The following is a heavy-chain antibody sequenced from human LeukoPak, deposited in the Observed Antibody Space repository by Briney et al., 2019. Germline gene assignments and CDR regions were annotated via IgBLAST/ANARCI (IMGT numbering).Heavy chain of an antibody. Sequence: RGSLRLSCAASGFTFSNAWMSWVRQAPGKGLEWVGRIKSKTDGGTTDYAAPVKGRFTISRDDSKNTLYLQMNSLKTEDTAVYYCTPLFLRYCSSTSCYTADYWGQGTLVTVSS. D-gene: IGHD2-2*02. CDR2: IKSKTDGGTT. J-gene: IGHJ4*02. V-gene: IGHV3-15*01. CDR1: GFTFSNAW. CDR3: TPLFLRYCSSTSCYTADY.